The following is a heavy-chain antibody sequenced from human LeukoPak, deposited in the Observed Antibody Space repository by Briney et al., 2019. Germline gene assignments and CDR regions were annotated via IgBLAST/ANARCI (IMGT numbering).Heavy chain of an antibody. CDR3: VRDARLVNIDAFDV. V-gene: IGHV3-7*01. CDR1: GFTFSGYW. CDR2: INQDGSEK. Sequence: PGGSLRLSCVASGFTFSGYWMSWVRQAPGKGLEWAANINQDGSEKYYVDSVKGRFTISRDNAKNSLSLQMNSLRAEDTAVYYCVRDARLVNIDAFDVWGRGTKVTVSS. J-gene: IGHJ3*01. D-gene: IGHD2-21*01.